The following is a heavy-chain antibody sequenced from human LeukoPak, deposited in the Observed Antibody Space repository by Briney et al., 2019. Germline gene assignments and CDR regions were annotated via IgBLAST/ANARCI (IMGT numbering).Heavy chain of an antibody. J-gene: IGHJ4*02. Sequence: ASVKVSCKASGYTFTDYYMHWVQQAPGKGVEWMGLVDPEDGETIYAEKFQGRVTITADTSTDTAYMELSSLRSEDTAVYYCATVSIAAAGTDFDYWGQGTLVTVSS. V-gene: IGHV1-69-2*01. D-gene: IGHD6-13*01. CDR1: GYTFTDYY. CDR2: VDPEDGET. CDR3: ATVSIAAAGTDFDY.